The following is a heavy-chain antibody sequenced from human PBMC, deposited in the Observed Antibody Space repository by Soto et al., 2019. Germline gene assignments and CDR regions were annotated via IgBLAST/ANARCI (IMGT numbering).Heavy chain of an antibody. CDR3: AREVSRGAPGTLHSYYYGMDV. D-gene: IGHD6-13*01. Sequence: AAVKVSCKASGGTFSSYAISWVRQAPGQGLELMGGIIPIFVTANYSQKFQGRVTITADESTSTAYMELSSLRSEDTAVYYCAREVSRGAPGTLHSYYYGMDVWGQGTTVTVSS. CDR1: GGTFSSYA. V-gene: IGHV1-69*13. J-gene: IGHJ6*02. CDR2: IIPIFVTA.